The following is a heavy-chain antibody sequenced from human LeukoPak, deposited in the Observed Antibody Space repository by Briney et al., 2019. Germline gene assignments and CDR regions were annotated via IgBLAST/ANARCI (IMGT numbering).Heavy chain of an antibody. CDR3: AKQSYCSSTSCSAYYYYYMDV. Sequence: GGSLRLSCAASGFTIDDYAMHWVRQAPGKGLEWVSLISWDGGSTYYADSVKGRFTISRDNSKNSLYLQMTSLRAEDTALYYCAKQSYCSSTSCSAYYYYYMDVWGKGTTVTVSS. V-gene: IGHV3-43D*03. J-gene: IGHJ6*03. CDR1: GFTIDDYA. CDR2: ISWDGGST. D-gene: IGHD2-2*01.